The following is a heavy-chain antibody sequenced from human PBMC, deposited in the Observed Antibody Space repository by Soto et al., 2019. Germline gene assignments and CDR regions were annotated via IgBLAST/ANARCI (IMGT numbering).Heavy chain of an antibody. CDR2: IKQDGSEK. V-gene: IGHV3-7*01. CDR1: GFTFSSYW. CDR3: ARDPYYYDSSGYSNKGAFDI. D-gene: IGHD3-22*01. Sequence: SGGSLRLSCAASGFTFSSYWMSWVRQAPGKGLEWVANIKQDGSEKYYVDSVKGRFTISRDNAKNSLYLQMNSLRAEDTAVYYCARDPYYYDSSGYSNKGAFDIWGQGTMVTVS. J-gene: IGHJ3*02.